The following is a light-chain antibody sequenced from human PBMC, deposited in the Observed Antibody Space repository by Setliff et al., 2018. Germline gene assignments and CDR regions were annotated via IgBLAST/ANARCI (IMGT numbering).Light chain of an antibody. CDR3: SSFTSTSTLDV. CDR1: SSNVGGYNS. Sequence: QSALTQPASVSGSPGQSITISCTGTSSNVGGYNSVSWFQQLPAKAPKLIIYEVSNRPSGVSNRFSGSKSGNTASLTISGLQAEDEADYYCSSFTSTSTLDVFGTGTKGTV. J-gene: IGLJ1*01. CDR2: EVS. V-gene: IGLV2-14*01.